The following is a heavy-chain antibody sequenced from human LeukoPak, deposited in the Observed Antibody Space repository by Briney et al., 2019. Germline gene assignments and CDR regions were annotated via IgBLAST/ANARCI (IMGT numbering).Heavy chain of an antibody. V-gene: IGHV4-30-2*01. CDR1: GGSISSGGYS. D-gene: IGHD4-17*01. Sequence: SQTLSLTCAVSGGSISSGGYSWSWIRQPPGKGLEWIGYIYHSGSTYYNPSPKSRVTISVDRSKNQFSLKLSSVTAADTAVYYCARELRRQGFDYWGQGTLVTVSS. CDR2: IYHSGST. J-gene: IGHJ4*02. CDR3: ARELRRQGFDY.